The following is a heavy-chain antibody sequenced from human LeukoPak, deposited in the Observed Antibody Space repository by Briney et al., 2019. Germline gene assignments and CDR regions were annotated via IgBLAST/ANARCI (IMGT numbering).Heavy chain of an antibody. D-gene: IGHD4-23*01. CDR3: ARDDGNSPLNAFDI. Sequence: ASVKVSCKASGYTFTDYYIHWVRQTPGQGLEWMGWIYPNTGDTNYAQKIQGRVTMTRDTSISTVYMELTRLTSDDTAVYYCARDDGNSPLNAFDIWGQGTMVTVSS. V-gene: IGHV1-2*02. CDR1: GYTFTDYY. J-gene: IGHJ3*02. CDR2: IYPNTGDT.